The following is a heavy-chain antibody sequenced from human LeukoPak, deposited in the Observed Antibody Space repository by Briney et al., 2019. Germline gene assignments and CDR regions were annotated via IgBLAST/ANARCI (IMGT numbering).Heavy chain of an antibody. CDR2: ISSSSSYI. V-gene: IGHV3-21*01. CDR1: GFTFSSYS. D-gene: IGHD4-17*01. J-gene: IGHJ4*02. CDR3: ARDHPTTVTTMDPFDY. Sequence: GGSLRLSCAASGFTFSSYSMNWVRQAPGKGLEWVSSISSSSSYIYYADSVKGRFTISRDNAKNSLYLQMNSLRAEDTAVYYCARDHPTTVTTMDPFDYWGQGTLVTVSS.